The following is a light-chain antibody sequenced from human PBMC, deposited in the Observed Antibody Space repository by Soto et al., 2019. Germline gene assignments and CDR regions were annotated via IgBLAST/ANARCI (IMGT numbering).Light chain of an antibody. Sequence: EIVMTQSPATLSVSPGERATLSCRASQSVSSNLAWYQQKPGQAPRLLIYDASTRATAVPARFSGSGSGTDFTLTISSLQSEDFAVYYCQQYNKWPPWTFGQGTKVEIK. CDR3: QQYNKWPPWT. CDR2: DAS. CDR1: QSVSSN. J-gene: IGKJ1*01. V-gene: IGKV3-15*01.